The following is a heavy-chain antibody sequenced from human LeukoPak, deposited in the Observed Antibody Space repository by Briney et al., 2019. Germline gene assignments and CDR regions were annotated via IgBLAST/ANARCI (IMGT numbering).Heavy chain of an antibody. CDR1: GYTFTGYY. V-gene: IGHV1-2*02. CDR2: INPNSGGT. J-gene: IGHJ4*02. CDR3: ARAYCSADTCYFYSDY. D-gene: IGHD2-15*01. Sequence: GASVKVSCKASGYTFTGYYMHWVRQAPGQGLEWMGWINPNSGGTNYAQKFQGRVTMTRDTSISTAYMELSRLRSDDTAVYYCARAYCSADTCYFYSDYWGQGTLVTVSS.